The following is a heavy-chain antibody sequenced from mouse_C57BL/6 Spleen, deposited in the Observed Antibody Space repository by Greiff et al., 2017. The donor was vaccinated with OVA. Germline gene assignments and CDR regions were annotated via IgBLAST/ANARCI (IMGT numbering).Heavy chain of an antibody. D-gene: IGHD6-1*01. J-gene: IGHJ4*01. Sequence: QVHVKQSGPELAKPGASVKISCKASGSAFSSSWMNWVKQRPGKGLEWIGRIYPGDGDTNYNGKFKGKATLTADKSSSTAYMQLSSLTSEDSAVYFCARSHANAMDYWGQGTSVTVSS. CDR3: ARSHANAMDY. CDR2: IYPGDGDT. V-gene: IGHV1-82*01. CDR1: GSAFSSSW.